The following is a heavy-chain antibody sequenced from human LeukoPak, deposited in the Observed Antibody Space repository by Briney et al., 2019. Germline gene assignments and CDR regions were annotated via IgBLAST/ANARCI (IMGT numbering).Heavy chain of an antibody. J-gene: IGHJ4*02. Sequence: GGSLRLSCAASGFTFSSYSMNWVRQAPGKGLEWVSYISSSSSTIYYADSVKGRFTISRDNAKNSLYLQMNSLRAEDTAVYYCAKPLYTVTNGDFDYWGQGTLVTVSS. CDR3: AKPLYTVTNGDFDY. D-gene: IGHD4-17*01. V-gene: IGHV3-48*01. CDR2: ISSSSSTI. CDR1: GFTFSSYS.